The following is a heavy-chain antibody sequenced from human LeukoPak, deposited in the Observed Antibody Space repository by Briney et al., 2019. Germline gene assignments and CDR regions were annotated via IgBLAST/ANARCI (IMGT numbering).Heavy chain of an antibody. V-gene: IGHV3-11*04. CDR2: ISTSGSST. CDR3: ARDSGGGYFDF. CDR1: GSTFSDYY. D-gene: IGHD6-25*01. Sequence: KPGGSLRLSCAASGSTFSDYYMTWIRQGPGKGLEWVSYISTSGSSTYYADSVEGRFTISRDNAKNSLYLQMNSLRPEDTALYYCARDSGGGYFDFWGQGTLVTVSS. J-gene: IGHJ4*02.